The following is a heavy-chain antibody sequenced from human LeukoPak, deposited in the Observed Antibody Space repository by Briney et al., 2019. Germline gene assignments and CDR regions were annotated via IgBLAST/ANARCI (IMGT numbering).Heavy chain of an antibody. CDR1: GYTITELS. J-gene: IGHJ4*02. CDR2: FDPEDGET. Sequence: ASVKVFCKVSGYTITELSMHWVRQAPGKGLEWMGGFDPEDGETIYAQKFQGRVTMTEDTSTDTAYMELSSLRSEDTAVYYCATGIGGSMVYSDYWGQGTLVTVSS. D-gene: IGHD5-12*01. V-gene: IGHV1-24*01. CDR3: ATGIGGSMVYSDY.